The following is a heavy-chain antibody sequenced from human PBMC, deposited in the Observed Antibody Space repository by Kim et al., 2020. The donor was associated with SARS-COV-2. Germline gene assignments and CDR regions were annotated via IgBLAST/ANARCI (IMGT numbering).Heavy chain of an antibody. D-gene: IGHD6-19*01. J-gene: IGHJ5*02. Sequence: ASVKVSCKESGYTFTSYYMHWVRQAPGQGLEWMGIINPSGGSTSYAQKFQGRVNMTRDMSTGTVYMELGSLRFEDTAVYYCAGGTKLKNPQWLAQGYRWFDPWGHGTLVTVSS. CDR2: INPSGGST. V-gene: IGHV1-46*01. CDR1: GYTFTSYY. CDR3: AGGTKLKNPQWLAQGYRWFDP.